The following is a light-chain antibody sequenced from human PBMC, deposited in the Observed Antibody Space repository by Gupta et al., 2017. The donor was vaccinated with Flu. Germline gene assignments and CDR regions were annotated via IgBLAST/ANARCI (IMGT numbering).Light chain of an antibody. CDR3: QQYYNTPWT. V-gene: IGKV4-1*01. CDR1: QSVLYSSNINNY. J-gene: IGKJ1*01. CDR2: WAS. Sequence: SLGERATISCKSTQSVLYSSNINNYLTWYQQKPGQPPKLLIYWASTRESGVPDRFSGSGSVTDFTLTISSLQAEDVAVYYCQQYYNTPWTFGQGTKVEIK.